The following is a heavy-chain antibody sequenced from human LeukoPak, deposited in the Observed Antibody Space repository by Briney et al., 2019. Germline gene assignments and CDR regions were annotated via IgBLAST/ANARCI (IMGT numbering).Heavy chain of an antibody. V-gene: IGHV3-30*19. CDR3: ASHDYYGSGSQTGPFDY. CDR1: GFTFSSYG. D-gene: IGHD3-10*01. Sequence: GGSLRLSCAASGFTFSSYGMHWVRQAPGKGLEWVAVISYDGSNKYYADSVKGRFTISRDNSKNTLYLQMNSLRAEDTAVYYCASHDYYGSGSQTGPFDYWGQGTLVTVSS. J-gene: IGHJ4*02. CDR2: ISYDGSNK.